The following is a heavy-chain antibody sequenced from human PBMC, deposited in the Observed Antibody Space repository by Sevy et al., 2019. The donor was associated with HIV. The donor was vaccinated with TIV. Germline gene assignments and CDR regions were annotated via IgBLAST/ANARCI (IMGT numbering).Heavy chain of an antibody. CDR3: AKDTYIDY. J-gene: IGHJ4*02. V-gene: IGHV3-23*01. CDR1: GFTFSNFA. Sequence: GGSLRLSCAASGFTFSNFAMSWVRQAPGMGLEWASTISGTGGSTYYADSVKGQFTISRDNSKNTLYLQMNSLRVEDTAVYYCAKDTYIDYWGQGTLVTVSS. CDR2: ISGTGGST.